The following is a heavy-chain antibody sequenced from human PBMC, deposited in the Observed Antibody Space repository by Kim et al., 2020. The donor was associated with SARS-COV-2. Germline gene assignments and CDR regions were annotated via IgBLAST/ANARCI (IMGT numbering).Heavy chain of an antibody. V-gene: IGHV4-59*01. J-gene: IGHJ4*02. CDR3: ARGYYDSSGYYSRWVRMDYFDY. CDR1: GGSISSYY. CDR2: IYYSGST. D-gene: IGHD3-22*01. Sequence: SETLSLTCTVSGGSISSYYWSWIRQPPGKGLEWIGYIYYSGSTNYNPSLKSRVTISVDTSKNQFSLKLSSVTAADTAVYYCARGYYDSSGYYSRWVRMDYFDYWGQGTLVTVSS.